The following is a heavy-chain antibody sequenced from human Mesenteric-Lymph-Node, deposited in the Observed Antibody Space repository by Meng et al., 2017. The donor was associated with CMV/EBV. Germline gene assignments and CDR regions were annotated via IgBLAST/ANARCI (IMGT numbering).Heavy chain of an antibody. D-gene: IGHD3-9*01. CDR1: GYTFTSYG. CDR2: ISAYNGNT. CDR3: ARGRYYDILTGYSGYYGMDV. Sequence: ASVKVPCKASGYTFTSYGISWVRQAPGQGLEWMGWISAYNGNTNYAQKLQGRVTMTTDTSTSTAYMELRSLRSDDTAVYYCARGRYYDILTGYSGYYGMDVWGQGTTVTVSS. J-gene: IGHJ6*02. V-gene: IGHV1-18*01.